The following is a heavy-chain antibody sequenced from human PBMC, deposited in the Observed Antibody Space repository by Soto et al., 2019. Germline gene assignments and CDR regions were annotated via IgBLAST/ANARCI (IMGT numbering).Heavy chain of an antibody. D-gene: IGHD1-26*01. CDR3: ARCLFTPRANDY. J-gene: IGHJ4*02. V-gene: IGHV3-23*01. Sequence: EVQLLESGGGLVQPGGSLRLSCAASGFTFSSYAMSWVRQAPGKGLEWVSTISGSGGSTYYADSVKGRFTISRDNSKNTLYLQMNSLRAEDTAVYYCARCLFTPRANDYWGQGTLVTVSS. CDR2: ISGSGGST. CDR1: GFTFSSYA.